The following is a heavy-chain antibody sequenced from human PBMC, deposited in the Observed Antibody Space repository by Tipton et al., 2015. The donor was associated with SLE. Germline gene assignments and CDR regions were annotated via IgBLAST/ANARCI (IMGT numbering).Heavy chain of an antibody. V-gene: IGHV3-21*01. D-gene: IGHD6-13*01. CDR2: ISSSSSYI. CDR1: GFTFSSYS. J-gene: IGHJ4*02. CDR3: ATFSSSWYGVPFDY. Sequence: GSLRLSCAASGFTFSSYSMNWVRQAPGKGLEWVSSISSSSSYIYYADSVKGRFTISRDNAKNSLYLQMNSLRAEDTAVYYCATFSSSWYGVPFDYWGQGTLVTVSS.